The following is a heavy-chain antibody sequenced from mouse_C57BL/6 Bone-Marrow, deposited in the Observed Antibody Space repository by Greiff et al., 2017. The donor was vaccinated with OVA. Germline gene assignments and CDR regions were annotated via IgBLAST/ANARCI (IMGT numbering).Heavy chain of an antibody. D-gene: IGHD2-2*01. CDR2: ISSGGSYT. J-gene: IGHJ3*01. Sequence: EVKVVESGGDLVKPGGSLKLSCAASGFTFSSYGMSWVRQTPDKRLEWVATISSGGSYTYYPDSVKGRFTISRDNAKNTLYLQMSSLKSEDTAMYYCARGLRRFAYWGQGTLVTVSA. V-gene: IGHV5-6*01. CDR1: GFTFSSYG. CDR3: ARGLRRFAY.